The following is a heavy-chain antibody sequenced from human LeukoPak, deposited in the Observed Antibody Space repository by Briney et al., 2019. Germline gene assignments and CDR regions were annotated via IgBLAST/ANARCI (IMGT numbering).Heavy chain of an antibody. CDR3: ARDPGRDGYNYYFDY. J-gene: IGHJ4*02. CDR2: INHSGST. Sequence: SETLSLTCAVYGGSFSGYYWSWIRQPPGKGLEWIGEINHSGSTNYNPSLKSRVTISVDKSKNQFSLKLSSVTAADTAVYYCARDPGRDGYNYYFDYWGQGTLVTVSS. CDR1: GGSFSGYY. D-gene: IGHD5-24*01. V-gene: IGHV4-34*01.